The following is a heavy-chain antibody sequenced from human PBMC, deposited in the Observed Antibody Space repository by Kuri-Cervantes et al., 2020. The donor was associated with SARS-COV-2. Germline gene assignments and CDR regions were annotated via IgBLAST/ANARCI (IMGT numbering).Heavy chain of an antibody. D-gene: IGHD3-10*01. V-gene: IGHV3-23*01. J-gene: IGHJ5*02. CDR3: ARSNIMYYYGSGSLSNWFDP. CDR2: ISGSGGST. Sequence: GESLKISCAASGFTFSSYAMSWVRQAPGKGLEWVSAISGSGGSTYYADSVKGRFTISRDNSKNTLYLQMNSLRAEDTAVYYCARSNIMYYYGSGSLSNWFDPWGQGTLVTVSS. CDR1: GFTFSSYA.